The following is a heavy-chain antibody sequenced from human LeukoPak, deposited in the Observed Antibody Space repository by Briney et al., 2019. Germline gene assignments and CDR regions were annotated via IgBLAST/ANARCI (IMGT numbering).Heavy chain of an antibody. Sequence: GGSLRLSCAASGFTFSIYGMHWVRQAPGKGLEWVAVISYDGSNEYYADSVKGRFTIFRDNSKNTLYLQMNSLRPEDAAVYYCARDYLCSSTSCSATGAFDIWGQGTMVTVSS. CDR2: ISYDGSNE. CDR3: ARDYLCSSTSCSATGAFDI. CDR1: GFTFSIYG. D-gene: IGHD2-2*01. J-gene: IGHJ3*02. V-gene: IGHV3-30*03.